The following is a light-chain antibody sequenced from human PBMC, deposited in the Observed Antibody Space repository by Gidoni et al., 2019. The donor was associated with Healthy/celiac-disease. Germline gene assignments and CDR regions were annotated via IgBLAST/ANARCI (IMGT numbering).Light chain of an antibody. J-gene: IGLJ1*01. CDR1: SPNIGSNT. Sequence: QSVLTQPPSASGTPGQRVNISCSGSSPNIGSNTVNWYQPLPGTAPKLLIYSHNQRPSGVPDRFSGSKSGTSASLAISGLQSEDEADYYCAAWDDSLNGYVFGTGTKVTVL. V-gene: IGLV1-44*01. CDR3: AAWDDSLNGYV. CDR2: SHN.